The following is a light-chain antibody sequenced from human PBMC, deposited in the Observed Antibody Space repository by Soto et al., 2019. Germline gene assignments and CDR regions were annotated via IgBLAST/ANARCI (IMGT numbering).Light chain of an antibody. CDR1: SSNIGAGYD. V-gene: IGLV1-40*01. J-gene: IGLJ2*01. Sequence: QSVLTQPPSVSGAPGQRVTISCTGSSSNIGAGYDVHWYQQLPGTPPKLLIYGNSNRPSGVSDRFSGSKSGTSASLAITGLQAEDEADYYCQSYDSMLSGSGVFGGGTQLTVL. CDR3: QSYDSMLSGSGV. CDR2: GNS.